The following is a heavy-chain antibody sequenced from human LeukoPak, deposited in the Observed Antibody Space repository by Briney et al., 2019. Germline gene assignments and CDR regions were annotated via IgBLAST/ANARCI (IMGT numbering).Heavy chain of an antibody. V-gene: IGHV3-23*01. CDR2: ISGSGGST. CDR3: AKDSGSYSGYYFDY. CDR1: GFTFSSYA. J-gene: IGHJ4*02. Sequence: PGGSLRLSCAASGFTFSSYAMSWVRQAPGKGLEWVSAISGSGGSTYYADSVKGRFTISRDNSKNTLYLQMNSLKAEDTAVYYCAKDSGSYSGYYFDYWGQGTLVTVSS. D-gene: IGHD1-26*01.